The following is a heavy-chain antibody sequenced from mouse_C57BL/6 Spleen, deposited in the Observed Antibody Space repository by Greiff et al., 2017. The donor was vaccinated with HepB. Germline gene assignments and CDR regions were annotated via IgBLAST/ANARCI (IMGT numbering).Heavy chain of an antibody. CDR2: IYPGDGDT. J-gene: IGHJ1*03. CDR1: GYAFSSYW. Sequence: QVQLQQSGAELVKPGASVKISCKASGYAFSSYWMNWVKQRPGKGLEWIGQIYPGDGDTNYNGKFKGKATLTADKSSSTAYMQLSSLTSEDSAVYFCARGGNGRRLRYFDVWGTGTTVTVSS. V-gene: IGHV1-80*01. CDR3: ARGGNGRRLRYFDV. D-gene: IGHD2-12*01.